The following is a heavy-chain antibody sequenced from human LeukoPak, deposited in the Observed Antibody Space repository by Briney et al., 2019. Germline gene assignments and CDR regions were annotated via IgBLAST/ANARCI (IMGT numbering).Heavy chain of an antibody. J-gene: IGHJ5*02. CDR2: IYYSGST. CDR1: GGSISSGDYY. V-gene: IGHV4-30-4*01. D-gene: IGHD3-10*01. Sequence: PSQTLSLTCTVSGGSISSGDYYWSWIRQPPGKGLEWIGCIYYSGSTYYNPSLKSRVTISVDTSKNQFSLKLSSVTAADTAVYYCARAGKPWGWFDPWGQGTLVTVSS. CDR3: ARAGKPWGWFDP.